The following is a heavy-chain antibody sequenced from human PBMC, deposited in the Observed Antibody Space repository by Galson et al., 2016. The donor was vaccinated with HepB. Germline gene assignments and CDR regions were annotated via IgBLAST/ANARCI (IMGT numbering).Heavy chain of an antibody. Sequence: SLRLSCAVSGFTFRNYWMHWVRQAPGKGLVWLSRIDSDGGGTIYADFVKGRFTISSNNAKKTAYLQMNSFRADDTAVYYCARGGYHQGFEIWGRGTTVTVSP. CDR3: ARGGYHQGFEI. CDR2: IDSDGGGT. CDR1: GFTFRNYW. D-gene: IGHD2-2*01. J-gene: IGHJ3*02. V-gene: IGHV3-74*01.